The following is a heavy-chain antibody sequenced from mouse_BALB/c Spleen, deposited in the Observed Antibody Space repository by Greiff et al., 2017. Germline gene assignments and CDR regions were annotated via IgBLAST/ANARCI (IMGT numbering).Heavy chain of an antibody. Sequence: EVKLVESGGGLVQPGESLKLSCESNEYEFPSHDMSWVRKTPEKRLELVAAINSDGGSTYYPDTMERRFIISRDNTKKTLYLQMSRLRSEDTALYYSARQGYGSEFAYWGQGTLVTVSA. CDR1: EYEFPSHD. D-gene: IGHD2-10*02. CDR2: INSDGGST. CDR3: ARQGYGSEFAY. V-gene: IGHV5-2*01. J-gene: IGHJ3*01.